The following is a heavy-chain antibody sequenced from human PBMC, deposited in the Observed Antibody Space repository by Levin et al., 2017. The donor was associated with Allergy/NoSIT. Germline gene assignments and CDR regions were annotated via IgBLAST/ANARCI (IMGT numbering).Heavy chain of an antibody. V-gene: IGHV2-70*11. J-gene: IGHJ6*03. CDR3: ARTGGIAAAGLGYYDYYMDV. CDR1: GFSLSTSGMC. D-gene: IGHD6-13*01. CDR2: IDWDDDK. Sequence: SASGPTLVKPTQTLTLTCTFSGFSLSTSGMCVSWIRQPPGKALEWLARIDWDDDKYYSTSLKTRLTISKDTSKNQVVLTMTNMDPVDTATYYCARTGGIAAAGLGYYDYYMDVWGKGTTVTVSS.